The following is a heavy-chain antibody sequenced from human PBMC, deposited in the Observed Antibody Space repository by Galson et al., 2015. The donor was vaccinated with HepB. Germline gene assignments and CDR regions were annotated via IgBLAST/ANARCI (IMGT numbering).Heavy chain of an antibody. CDR2: INTNGGST. V-gene: IGHV3-64*01. J-gene: IGHJ4*02. CDR3: ARLYCSGGSCYFDY. CDR1: GFTFSSYA. Sequence: SLRLSCAASGFTFSSYAMHWVRQAPGKGLAYVSAINTNGGSTNYASSVKGRFTISRDNSKNTLSLQMGSLRAEDMAVYYCARLYCSGGSCYFDYWGQGTLVTVSS. D-gene: IGHD2-15*01.